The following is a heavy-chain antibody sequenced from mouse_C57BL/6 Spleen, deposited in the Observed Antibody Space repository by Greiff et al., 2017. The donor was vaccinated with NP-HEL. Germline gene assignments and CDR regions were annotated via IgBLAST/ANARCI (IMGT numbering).Heavy chain of an antibody. CDR1: GYTFTDYY. J-gene: IGHJ3*01. CDR3: ARDGNYVFAY. V-gene: IGHV1-19*01. Sequence: EVQLQQSGPVLVKPGASVKMSCKASGYTFTDYYMNWVKQSPGKSLEWIGVINPYNGGTSYNQKFKGKATLTVDKSSSTAYMELNSLKSEDSAVYYCARDGNYVFAYWGQGTLVTVSA. CDR2: INPYNGGT. D-gene: IGHD2-1*01.